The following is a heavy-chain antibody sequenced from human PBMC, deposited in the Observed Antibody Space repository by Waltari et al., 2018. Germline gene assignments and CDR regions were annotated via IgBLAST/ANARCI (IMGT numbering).Heavy chain of an antibody. Sequence: QLQLQESGPGPVKPSETLSLTCTVSGGSISSSSYYWGWIRQPPGKGLEWIGSIYYSGRTYYNPSLKSRVTISVDTSKNQFSLKLSSVTAADTAVYYCARHVRFLEWLLSYYYYGMDVWGQGTTVTVSS. CDR2: IYYSGRT. D-gene: IGHD3-3*01. V-gene: IGHV4-39*01. J-gene: IGHJ6*02. CDR1: GGSISSSSYY. CDR3: ARHVRFLEWLLSYYYYGMDV.